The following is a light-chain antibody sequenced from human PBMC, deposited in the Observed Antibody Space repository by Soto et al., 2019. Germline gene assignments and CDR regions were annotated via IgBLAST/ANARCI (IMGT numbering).Light chain of an antibody. CDR2: AAS. V-gene: IGKV1-39*01. CDR3: QQSYRAVT. J-gene: IGKJ5*01. Sequence: DIQMTQSPSSRSGPVRDRISITCRASQSVSSYLNWYQQKPGKAPRLLIYAASHLQTGVPSRFRGTGSATHFTLTISSLQPDDFATYYCQQSYRAVTFGQGTRLEIK. CDR1: QSVSSY.